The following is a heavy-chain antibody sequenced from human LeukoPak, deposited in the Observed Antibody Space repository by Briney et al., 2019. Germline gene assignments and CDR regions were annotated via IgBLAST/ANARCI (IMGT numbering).Heavy chain of an antibody. CDR3: ARLVVSVTSENRSDWFDH. D-gene: IGHD4-17*01. V-gene: IGHV4-59*08. J-gene: IGHJ5*02. CDR1: GGSISSYY. Sequence: SETLSLTCTASGGSISSYYWSWIRQPPGKGLEWIGYIYYSGSTNYNPSLKSRVTISVDTSKNQFSLKLSSVTAADTAVDYCARLVVSVTSENRSDWFDHWGQGTLVTVSS. CDR2: IYYSGST.